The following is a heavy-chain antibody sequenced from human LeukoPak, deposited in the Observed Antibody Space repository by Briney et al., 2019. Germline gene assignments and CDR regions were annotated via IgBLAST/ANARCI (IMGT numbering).Heavy chain of an antibody. CDR3: ARHRDGYGDY. Sequence: GESLKISCKGSGYSFTNYWIGWVRQMPGKGLEWMGIIYPCDSDTRYSPSFQGQVTISGDKSISTAYLQWNSLKASDTAMYYCARHRDGYGDYWGQGTLVTVAS. J-gene: IGHJ4*02. CDR1: GYSFTNYW. CDR2: IYPCDSDT. V-gene: IGHV5-51*01. D-gene: IGHD5-24*01.